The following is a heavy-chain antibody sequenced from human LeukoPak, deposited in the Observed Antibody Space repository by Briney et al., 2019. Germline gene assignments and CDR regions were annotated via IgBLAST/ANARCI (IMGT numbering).Heavy chain of an antibody. V-gene: IGHV3-30*19. Sequence: GGSLRLSCAASGFTFSNYGLHWVRQAPGKGLEWVAVIWYDGSNKYYADSVKGRFTISRDNSKNTLYLQMNSLRAEDTAVYYCARSGYYDILTGYWEFDYWGQGTLVTVSS. CDR2: IWYDGSNK. D-gene: IGHD3-9*01. CDR3: ARSGYYDILTGYWEFDY. CDR1: GFTFSNYG. J-gene: IGHJ4*02.